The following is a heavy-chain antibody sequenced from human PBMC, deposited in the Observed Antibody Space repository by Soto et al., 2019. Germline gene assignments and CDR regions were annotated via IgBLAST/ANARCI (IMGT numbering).Heavy chain of an antibody. CDR3: AKDIGRDISPKWELRPRAYYYYGMDV. CDR1: GFTFDDYT. D-gene: IGHD1-26*01. J-gene: IGHJ6*02. CDR2: ISWDGGST. Sequence: GGSLRLSCAASGFTFDDYTMHWVRQAPGKGLEWVSLISWDGGSTYYADSVKGRFTISRDNSKNSLYLQMNSLRTEDTALYYCAKDIGRDISPKWELRPRAYYYYGMDVWGQGTTVTVSS. V-gene: IGHV3-43*01.